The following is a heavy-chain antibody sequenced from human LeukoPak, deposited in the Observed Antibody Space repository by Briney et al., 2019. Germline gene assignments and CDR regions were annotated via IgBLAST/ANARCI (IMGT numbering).Heavy chain of an antibody. J-gene: IGHJ4*02. CDR3: ASEVVAATLDY. CDR1: GGSFSGYY. V-gene: IGHV4-34*01. D-gene: IGHD2-15*01. CDR2: INHSGST. Sequence: SETLSLTCAVYGGSFSGYYWSWIRQPPGKGLEWIGEINHSGSTNYNPSLKSRVTISVDTSKNQFSLTLSSVTAADTPVYYCASEVVAATLDYWGQGTLVTVSS.